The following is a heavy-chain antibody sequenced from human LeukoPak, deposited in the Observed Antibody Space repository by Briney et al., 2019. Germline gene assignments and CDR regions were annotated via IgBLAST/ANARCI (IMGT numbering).Heavy chain of an antibody. CDR1: GGTFSSYA. J-gene: IGHJ4*02. CDR3: ARESGHIAAAGTTSFDY. V-gene: IGHV1-69*13. CDR2: IIPIFGTA. D-gene: IGHD6-13*01. Sequence: SVKVSCKASGGTFSSYAISWVRQAPGQGLEWMGGIIPIFGTANYAQKFQGRVTITADESTSTAYMELSSLRSEDTAVYYCARESGHIAAAGTTSFDYWGQGTLVTVSS.